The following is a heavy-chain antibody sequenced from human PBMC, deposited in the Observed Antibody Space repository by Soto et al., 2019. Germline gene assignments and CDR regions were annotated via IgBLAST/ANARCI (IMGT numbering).Heavy chain of an antibody. CDR2: IYYSGST. CDR1: GGSISSSSYY. CDR3: ARREQWLDNWFDP. V-gene: IGHV4-39*01. D-gene: IGHD6-19*01. Sequence: SETLSLTCTVSGGSISSSSYYWGWIRHPPGKGLEWIGSIYYSGSTYYNPSLKSRVTISVDTSKNQFSLKLSSVTAADTAVYYCARREQWLDNWFDPWGQGTLVTVSS. J-gene: IGHJ5*02.